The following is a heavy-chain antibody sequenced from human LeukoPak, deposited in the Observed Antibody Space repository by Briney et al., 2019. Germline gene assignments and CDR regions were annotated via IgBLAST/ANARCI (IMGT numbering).Heavy chain of an antibody. V-gene: IGHV1-2*02. CDR1: GYTFTGYY. J-gene: IGHJ3*02. Sequence: ASVKVSCKASGYTFTGYYMHWVRQAPGQGLEWMEWINPNSGGTNYAQKFQGRVTMTRDTSISTAYMELSRLRSDDTAVYYCARDRPYCSSTSCLDAFDIWGQGTMVTVSS. CDR3: ARDRPYCSSTSCLDAFDI. CDR2: INPNSGGT. D-gene: IGHD2-2*01.